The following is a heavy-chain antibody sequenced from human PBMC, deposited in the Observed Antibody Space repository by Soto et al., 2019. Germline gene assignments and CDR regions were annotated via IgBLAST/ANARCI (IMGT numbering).Heavy chain of an antibody. J-gene: IGHJ6*02. CDR3: ARSRPTKRLYYYYGMDV. Sequence: SETLSLTCAVYGGSFSGYYWSWIRQPPGKGLEWIGEINHSGSTNYNPSLKSRATISVDTSKNQFSLKLSSVTAADTAVYYCARSRPTKRLYYYYGMDVWGQGTTVTVSS. D-gene: IGHD2-8*01. CDR1: GGSFSGYY. V-gene: IGHV4-34*01. CDR2: INHSGST.